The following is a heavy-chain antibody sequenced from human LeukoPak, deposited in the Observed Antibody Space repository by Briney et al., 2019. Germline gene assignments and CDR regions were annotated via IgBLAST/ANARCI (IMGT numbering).Heavy chain of an antibody. CDR1: GYSFTNHW. Sequence: GESLKISCKGFGYSFTNHWIGWVRQMPGKGLEWMGIIHPSDSDTRYSPSFQGQVTISADRSVSTAYLQWSSLKASDSAMYYCARGITAAAVTKFDYWGQGTLVTASS. CDR2: IHPSDSDT. CDR3: ARGITAAAVTKFDY. D-gene: IGHD6-13*01. V-gene: IGHV5-51*01. J-gene: IGHJ4*02.